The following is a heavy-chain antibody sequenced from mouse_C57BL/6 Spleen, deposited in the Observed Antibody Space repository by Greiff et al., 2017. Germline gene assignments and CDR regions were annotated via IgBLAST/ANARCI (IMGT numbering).Heavy chain of an antibody. CDR1: GYTFTSYG. J-gene: IGHJ4*01. CDR2: IYLGNGYT. D-gene: IGHD2-1*01. Sequence: VQLQQSGAELVRPGSSVKMSCKTSGYTFTSYGINWVKQRPGQGLEWIGYIYLGNGYTEYNEKFKGKATLTSDTASSTAYMQLSSLTSEDSAIYVCERVIYGNYGGDAMEYWGQGTSVTVSS. V-gene: IGHV1-58*01. CDR3: ERVIYGNYGGDAMEY.